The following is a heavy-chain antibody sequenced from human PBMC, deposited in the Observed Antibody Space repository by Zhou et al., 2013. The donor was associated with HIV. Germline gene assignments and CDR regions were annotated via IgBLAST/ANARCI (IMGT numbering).Heavy chain of an antibody. CDR2: IYLSGST. V-gene: IGHV4-4*07. Sequence: QVQLQESGPGLVKPSETLSLTCTVSSGSISSYYWSWIRQPAGKGLEWIGRIYLSGSTNYNPSLKSRVTMSVDTSKNQFSLRVSSVTVADTAVYYCARGSGSGHDYWGQGTLVTVSS. D-gene: IGHD5-12*01. CDR3: ARGSGSGHDY. J-gene: IGHJ4*02. CDR1: SGSISSYY.